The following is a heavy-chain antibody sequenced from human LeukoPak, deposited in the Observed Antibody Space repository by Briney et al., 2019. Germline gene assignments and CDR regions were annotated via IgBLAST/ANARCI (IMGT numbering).Heavy chain of an antibody. J-gene: IGHJ5*02. V-gene: IGHV4-59*01. D-gene: IGHD3-10*01. CDR1: GDSISSYD. CDR3: ARHGGAFDP. CDR2: AYHSGIT. Sequence: PSQSLSLTCTVSGDSISSYDWSWIRQTPGKRLEWIGYAYHSGITNYNPSLKSRVTISVDTSESQFSLRLSSVTAADTAIYYCARHGGAFDPWGQGILVTVSS.